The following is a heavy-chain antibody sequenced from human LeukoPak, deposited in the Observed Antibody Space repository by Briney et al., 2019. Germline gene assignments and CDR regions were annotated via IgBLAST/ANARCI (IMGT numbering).Heavy chain of an antibody. V-gene: IGHV4-39*01. D-gene: IGHD3-10*01. CDR1: GGSISSGSYY. CDR2: INDSGST. CDR3: ARHALRISMVRGVRAYMDV. J-gene: IGHJ6*03. Sequence: PSETLSLTCTVSGGSISSGSYYWSWVRQPPGKGLEWIGEINDSGSTNYNPSLKSRVTMSVDTSNNQISLKLRFVTAADTAVYYCARHALRISMVRGVRAYMDVWGKGTTVTISS.